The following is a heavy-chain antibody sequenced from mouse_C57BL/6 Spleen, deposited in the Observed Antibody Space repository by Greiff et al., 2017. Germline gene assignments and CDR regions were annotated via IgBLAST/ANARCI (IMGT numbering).Heavy chain of an antibody. CDR3: ARKDDYDGVYYFDY. CDR2: IYPGGGYT. Sequence: QVQLKESGAELVRPGTSVKMSCKASGYTFTNYWIGWAKQRPGHGLEWIGDIYPGGGYTNYNEKFKGKATLTADKSSSTAYMQFSSLTSEDSAIYYWARKDDYDGVYYFDYWGQGTTLTVSS. D-gene: IGHD2-4*01. J-gene: IGHJ2*01. V-gene: IGHV1-63*01. CDR1: GYTFTNYW.